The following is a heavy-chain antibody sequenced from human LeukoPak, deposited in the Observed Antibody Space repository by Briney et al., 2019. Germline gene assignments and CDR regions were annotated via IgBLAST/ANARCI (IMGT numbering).Heavy chain of an antibody. CDR1: GFTFSSYW. CDR2: IKQDGSEK. Sequence: PGGSLRLSCAAPGFTFSSYWMSWVRQAPGRGLEWVANIKQDGSEKYYVDSVKGRFTISRDNVKNSLYLQMNSLRAEDTAVYYCARRGIAAAGTIWFDPWGQGTLVTVSS. CDR3: ARRGIAAAGTIWFDP. D-gene: IGHD6-13*01. J-gene: IGHJ5*02. V-gene: IGHV3-7*01.